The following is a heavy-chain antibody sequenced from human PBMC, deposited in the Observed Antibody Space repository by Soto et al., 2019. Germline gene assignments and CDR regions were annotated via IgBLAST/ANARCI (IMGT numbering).Heavy chain of an antibody. CDR1: GFAFKYVR. Sequence: EVLLVESGGGLVKPGGSLRLSCAASGFAFKYVRMTWVRQAPGKGLEWVGHIRSNIDGATTAYAAPVKGRFTISRDESKNTVDLQMNSLITEDTAVYYCTTDWGSGTHYARAFDVWGQGTMVTVSS. CDR2: IRSNIDGATT. CDR3: TTDWGSGTHYARAFDV. V-gene: IGHV3-15*01. D-gene: IGHD3-16*01. J-gene: IGHJ3*01.